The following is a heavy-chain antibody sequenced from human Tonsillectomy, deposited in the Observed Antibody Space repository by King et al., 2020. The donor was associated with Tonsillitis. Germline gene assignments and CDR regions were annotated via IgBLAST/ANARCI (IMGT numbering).Heavy chain of an antibody. CDR3: AREGYFEEFDY. Sequence: VQLVESGGGLVQPGGSLRLSCAASGFTFSSYWMHWVRQAPGKGLVWVSRINSDGSSKSYADSVKGRFTNSRDNAKNTLYLQMNSLRAEDTAGHYCAREGYFEEFDYWGQGTLVTVSS. V-gene: IGHV3-74*01. CDR1: GFTFSSYW. J-gene: IGHJ4*02. D-gene: IGHD3-9*01. CDR2: INSDGSSK.